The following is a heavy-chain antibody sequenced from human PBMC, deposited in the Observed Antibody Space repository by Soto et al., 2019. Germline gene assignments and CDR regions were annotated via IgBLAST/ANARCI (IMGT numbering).Heavy chain of an antibody. CDR2: INHSGST. D-gene: IGHD3-3*01. J-gene: IGHJ6*02. CDR3: ARGYYDFWSGYYYYYYYGMDV. Sequence: SETLSLTCAVYGGSFSGYYWSWIRQPPGKGLEWIGEINHSGSTNYNPSLKSRVTISVDTPKNPFSLKLSSVTAADTAVYYCARGYYDFWSGYYYYYYYGMDVWGQGTTVTVSS. CDR1: GGSFSGYY. V-gene: IGHV4-34*01.